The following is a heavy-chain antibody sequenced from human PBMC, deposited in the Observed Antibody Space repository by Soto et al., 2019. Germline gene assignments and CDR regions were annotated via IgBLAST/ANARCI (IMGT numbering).Heavy chain of an antibody. CDR3: TTRSPVAGSVDY. CDR2: IKSKTDGGTT. J-gene: IGHJ4*02. Sequence: GGSLRLSCAASGFTFSNAWMNWVRQAPGKGLEWVGRIKSKTDGGTTDYAAPVKGRFTISRYDSKNTLYLQMNSLKTEDTAVYYCTTRSPVAGSVDYWGQGTLVTVSS. D-gene: IGHD6-19*01. CDR1: GFTFSNAW. V-gene: IGHV3-15*07.